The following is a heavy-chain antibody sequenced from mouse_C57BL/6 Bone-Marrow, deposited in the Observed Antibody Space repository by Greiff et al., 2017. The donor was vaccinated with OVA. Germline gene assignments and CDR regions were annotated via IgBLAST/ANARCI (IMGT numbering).Heavy chain of an antibody. D-gene: IGHD2-2*01. V-gene: IGHV2-6*01. CDR3: ASDGLGGVAY. Sequence: QVQLQQSGPGLVAPSQSLSITCTVSGFSLTSYGVDWVRQSPGTGLEWLGVIWGVGSTTYNSALQSRLSISKDNSKSQVFLIMNSLQTDDTAMYYCASDGLGGVAYWGQGTLVTVSA. CDR2: IWGVGST. J-gene: IGHJ3*01. CDR1: GFSLTSYG.